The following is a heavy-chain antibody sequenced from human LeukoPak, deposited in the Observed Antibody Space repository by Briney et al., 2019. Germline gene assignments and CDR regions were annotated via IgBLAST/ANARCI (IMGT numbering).Heavy chain of an antibody. CDR3: TRRAPYCSSTSCYAKAFDY. J-gene: IGHJ4*02. CDR1: GFTFSGSA. Sequence: GGSLRLSCAASGFTFSGSAMHWVRQASGKGRGWVGRIRSKANSYATAYAAAVKGRFTISRDDSKNTAYLQMNSLKTEDTAVYYCTRRAPYCSSTSCYAKAFDYWGQGTLVTVSS. D-gene: IGHD2-2*01. V-gene: IGHV3-73*01. CDR2: IRSKANSYAT.